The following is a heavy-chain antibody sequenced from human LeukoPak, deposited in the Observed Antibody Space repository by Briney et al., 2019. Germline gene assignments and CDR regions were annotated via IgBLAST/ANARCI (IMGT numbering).Heavy chain of an antibody. CDR2: IKGDGSHT. V-gene: IGHV3-74*01. CDR1: GFTFSNYW. J-gene: IGHJ4*02. CDR3: AKVQYFDWLSNPSDY. D-gene: IGHD3-9*01. Sequence: PGGSLRLSCAASGFTFSNYWMHWVRQAPGKGLVWVSRIKGDGSHTIYADSVKGRFTISRDNSKNTLYLQMNSLRAEDTAVYYCAKVQYFDWLSNPSDYWGQGTLVTVSS.